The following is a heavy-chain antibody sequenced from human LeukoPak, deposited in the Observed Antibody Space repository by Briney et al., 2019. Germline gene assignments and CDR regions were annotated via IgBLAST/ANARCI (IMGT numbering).Heavy chain of an antibody. CDR1: GGSFSGYY. J-gene: IGHJ4*02. CDR2: INHSGST. Sequence: SETLSLTCAVYGGSFSGYYWSWIRQPPGKGLEWIGEINHSGSTNYNPSLKSRVTISVDTSKNQFSLKLSSVTAADTAVYYCARPYDILTGYYIWGQGTLVTVSS. V-gene: IGHV4-34*01. CDR3: ARPYDILTGYYI. D-gene: IGHD3-9*01.